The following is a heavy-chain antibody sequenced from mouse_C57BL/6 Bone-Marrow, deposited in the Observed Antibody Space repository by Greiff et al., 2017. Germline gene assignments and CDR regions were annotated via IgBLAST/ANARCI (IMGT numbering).Heavy chain of an antibody. CDR2: ISNGGGST. CDR3: ARPLTGMGYAMDY. D-gene: IGHD4-1*01. Sequence: VQLKESGGGLVQPGGSLKLSCAASGFTFSDYYMYWVRQTPEKRLEWVAYISNGGGSTYSPDTVKGRFTISRDNAKNTLYLQMSRLKSEDTAMYYCARPLTGMGYAMDYWGQGTSVTVSS. V-gene: IGHV5-12*01. J-gene: IGHJ4*01. CDR1: GFTFSDYY.